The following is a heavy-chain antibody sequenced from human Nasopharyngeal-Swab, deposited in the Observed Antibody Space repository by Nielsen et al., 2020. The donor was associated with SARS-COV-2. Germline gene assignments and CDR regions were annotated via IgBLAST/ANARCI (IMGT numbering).Heavy chain of an antibody. CDR2: ISYDGSNK. V-gene: IGHV3-30*18. J-gene: IGHJ4*02. D-gene: IGHD5-24*01. CDR1: GFTFCSYG. Sequence: GGSLRLSCAASGFTFCSYGMHWVRQAPGKGLEWVAVISYDGSNKYYADSVKGRFTIPRDNSKNTLYLQMNSLRAEDTAVYYCAKGLEMATDDYWGQGTLVTVSS. CDR3: AKGLEMATDDY.